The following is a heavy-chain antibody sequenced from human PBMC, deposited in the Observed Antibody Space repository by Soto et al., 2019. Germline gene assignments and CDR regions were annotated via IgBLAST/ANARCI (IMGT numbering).Heavy chain of an antibody. CDR1: GGSFSGYY. Sequence: SETLSLTCAVYGGSFSGYYWSWIRQPPGKGLEWIGEINHSGSTNYNPSLKSRVTISVDTSKNQFSLKLSSVTAADTAVCYCARQLLLYYGAFDIWGQGTMVTVSS. CDR3: ARQLLLYYGAFDI. CDR2: INHSGST. V-gene: IGHV4-34*01. D-gene: IGHD2-2*01. J-gene: IGHJ3*02.